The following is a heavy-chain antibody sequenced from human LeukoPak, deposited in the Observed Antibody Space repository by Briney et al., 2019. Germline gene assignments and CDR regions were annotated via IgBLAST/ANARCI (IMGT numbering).Heavy chain of an antibody. J-gene: IGHJ4*02. V-gene: IGHV3-30*02. CDR2: IRYDGSNK. CDR1: GFTFSIYG. Sequence: GGSLRLSCAASGFTFSIYGMHWVRQAPGKGLEWVAFIRYDGSNKYYADSVKGRFTISRDNSKNTLYLQMNSLRAEDTAVYYCVRDMGYYDKVWGQGTLVTVSS. CDR3: VRDMGYYDKV. D-gene: IGHD3-22*01.